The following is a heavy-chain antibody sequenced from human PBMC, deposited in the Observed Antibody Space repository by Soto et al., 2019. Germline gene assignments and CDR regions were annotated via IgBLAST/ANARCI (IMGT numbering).Heavy chain of an antibody. CDR3: AKAETYYYDSSGYWFDY. J-gene: IGHJ4*02. D-gene: IGHD3-22*01. V-gene: IGHV3-21*01. CDR2: ITTSSSFR. CDR1: GFTFSTYS. Sequence: PGGSLRLSCAASGFTFSTYSMNWVRQAPGKGLEWVADITTSSSFRFYADSLKGRFTISRDDAKNSLYLQMNSLRVEDTGVYYCAKAETYYYDSSGYWFDYWGQGTLVTVSS.